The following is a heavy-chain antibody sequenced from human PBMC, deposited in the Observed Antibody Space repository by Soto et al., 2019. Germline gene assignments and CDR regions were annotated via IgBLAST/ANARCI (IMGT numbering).Heavy chain of an antibody. J-gene: IGHJ4*01. CDR3: ARENVLSYVDTAMVDYFYY. D-gene: IGHD5-18*01. V-gene: IGHV1-18*01. CDR1: GYTFNTYS. Sequence: ASVKVSCKASGYTFNTYSISWVRQAPGQGLEWMGWISGYNGDTHYAQKFQGRVTMTTDTSTSTAYMELRSLRSDDTAMYYCARENVLSYVDTAMVDYFYYWG. CDR2: ISGYNGDT.